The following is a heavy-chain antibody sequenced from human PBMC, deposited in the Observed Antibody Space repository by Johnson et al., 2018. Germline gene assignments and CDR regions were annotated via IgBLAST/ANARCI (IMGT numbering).Heavy chain of an antibody. CDR2: IGHDGNNK. J-gene: IGHJ3*02. Sequence: VQLVQSGGGLVKPGGSLRLSCAASGFTFSSYGMHWVRQAPGKGLEWVAVIGHDGNNKYYADPVKGRFTIHRDNSKKTLYLQMNSLRAGDTDMYYCAGANPLWRCYEGGIGQLGDDAFDIWGQGTMVTVAS. V-gene: IGHV3-33*08. CDR3: AGANPLWRCYEGGIGQLGDDAFDI. CDR1: GFTFSSYG. D-gene: IGHD3-16*01.